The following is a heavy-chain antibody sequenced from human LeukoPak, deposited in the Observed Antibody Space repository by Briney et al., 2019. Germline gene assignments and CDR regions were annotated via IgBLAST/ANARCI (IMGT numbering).Heavy chain of an antibody. CDR3: ARWRRDDAFDI. CDR1: GGSISSYY. CDR2: IYYSGST. J-gene: IGHJ3*02. V-gene: IGHV4-59*01. Sequence: SETLSLTCTVSGGSISSYYWTWIRQPPGKGLEWIGYIYYSGSTNYNPSLKSRVTISVDTSKNQFSLKLSSVTAAGTAVYYCARWRRDDAFDIWGQGTMVTVSS.